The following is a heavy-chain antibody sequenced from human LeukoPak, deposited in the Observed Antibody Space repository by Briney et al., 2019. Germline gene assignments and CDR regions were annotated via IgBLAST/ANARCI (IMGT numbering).Heavy chain of an antibody. Sequence: GGSLRLSCAASGFTFSSYSMNWVRQAPGKGLEWVSSISSGSSYIYYADSVKGRFTISRDNAKNSLYLQMNSLRAEDTAVYYCARDIWEDIVADYWGQGTLVTVSS. J-gene: IGHJ4*02. CDR1: GFTFSSYS. V-gene: IGHV3-21*01. CDR2: ISSGSSYI. D-gene: IGHD2-15*01. CDR3: ARDIWEDIVADY.